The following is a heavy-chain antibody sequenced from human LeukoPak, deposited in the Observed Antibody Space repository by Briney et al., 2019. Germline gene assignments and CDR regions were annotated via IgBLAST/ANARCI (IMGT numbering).Heavy chain of an antibody. CDR3: AKGRSVGGARYYFDY. V-gene: IGHV3-23*01. CDR1: GFTFSSYA. J-gene: IGHJ4*02. CDR2: ISGSGGST. Sequence: GGSLRLSCAASGFTFSSYAMSWVRQAPGKGLEWVSAISGSGGSTYYADSVKGRFTISRDNSKNTLYLQMNSLRAEVTAVYYCAKGRSVGGARYYFDYWGQGTLVTVSS. D-gene: IGHD3-16*01.